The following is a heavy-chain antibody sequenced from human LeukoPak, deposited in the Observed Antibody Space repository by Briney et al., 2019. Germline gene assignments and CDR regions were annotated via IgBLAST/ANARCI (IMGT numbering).Heavy chain of an antibody. Sequence: AGGSLRLSCAASGFTFSNHGMSWVRQAPGKGLEWVSSISANSFYTYYADSVNGRFTVSRDNSKNTLYLQMNNMAAEDTAVYFCAKIGVSGSWFFDLWGRGTLLSVSS. J-gene: IGHJ2*01. CDR2: ISANSFYT. CDR1: GFTFSNHG. CDR3: AKIGVSGSWFFDL. D-gene: IGHD1-1*01. V-gene: IGHV3-23*01.